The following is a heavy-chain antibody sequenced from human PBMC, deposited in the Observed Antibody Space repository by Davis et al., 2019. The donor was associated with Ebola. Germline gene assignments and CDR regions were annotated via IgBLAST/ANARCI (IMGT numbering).Heavy chain of an antibody. Sequence: HSQTLSLTCVISGDSVSGSSGAWNWIRQSPSRGLEWLGRTYYKSKWYNDYAVSVKRRITINADTSKNELSLHLNSVTPEDTAVYYCARGWLRSAFDQWGQGTLVTVSS. CDR2: TYYKSKWYN. CDR1: GDSVSGSSGA. V-gene: IGHV6-1*01. J-gene: IGHJ4*02. D-gene: IGHD5-12*01. CDR3: ARGWLRSAFDQ.